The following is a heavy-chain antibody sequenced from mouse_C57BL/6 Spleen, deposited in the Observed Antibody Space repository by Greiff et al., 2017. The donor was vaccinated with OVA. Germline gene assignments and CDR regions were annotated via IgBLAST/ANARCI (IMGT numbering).Heavy chain of an antibody. CDR2: IRNKANGYTT. CDR3: ASLRGYAMDY. Sequence: EVHLVESGGGLVQPGGSLSLSCAASGFTFTDYYMSWVRQPPGKALEWLGFIRNKANGYTTEYSASVKGRFTISRDNSQSSLYLPMNALRDEDSATYYCASLRGYAMDYWGQGTSVTVSS. J-gene: IGHJ4*01. CDR1: GFTFTDYY. V-gene: IGHV7-3*01.